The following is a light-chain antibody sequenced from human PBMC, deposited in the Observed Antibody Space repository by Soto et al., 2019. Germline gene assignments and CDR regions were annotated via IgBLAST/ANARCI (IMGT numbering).Light chain of an antibody. CDR3: QQYNIWPLWT. CDR2: AAS. Sequence: EFVLTQSPGTLSLSPGDRATLSCRASESVTSSLAWYQQKPGQPPRLLIYAASTRATDVPARFSGGGSETEFTLTISSLQSEDFAVYFCQQYNIWPLWTFGQGTKVDIK. V-gene: IGKV3-15*01. CDR1: ESVTSS. J-gene: IGKJ1*01.